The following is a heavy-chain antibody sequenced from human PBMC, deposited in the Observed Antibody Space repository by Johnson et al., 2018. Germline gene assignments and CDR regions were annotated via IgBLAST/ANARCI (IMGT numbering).Heavy chain of an antibody. V-gene: IGHV3-49*04. CDR3: SRGKRPPGIEGVNDALDI. CDR2: IRGKAYGETT. Sequence: VQLVESGGGLVQPGRSLRLSCSASGLTFGDYGFNWVRQAPGKGLEWVGFIRGKAYGETTRYAASVRGRFTISRDDSKSIAFLQMNSLKTEDTAMYYCSRGKRPPGIEGVNDALDIWGQGTRVTVSS. J-gene: IGHJ3*02. D-gene: IGHD3-10*01. CDR1: GLTFGDYG.